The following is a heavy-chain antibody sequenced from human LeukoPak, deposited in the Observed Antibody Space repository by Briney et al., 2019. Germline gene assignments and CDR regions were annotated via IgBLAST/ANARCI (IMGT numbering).Heavy chain of an antibody. V-gene: IGHV1-69*05. J-gene: IGHJ4*02. CDR2: INPNSGGT. D-gene: IGHD4-17*01. CDR1: GGTFSSYA. Sequence: SVKVSCKASGGTFSSYAITWVRQAPGQGLEWMGRINPNSGGTNYAQKFQGRVTITTDESTSTAYMELSSLRSEDTAVYYCPRVGPNDYGDYAFDYWGQGTLVTVSS. CDR3: PRVGPNDYGDYAFDY.